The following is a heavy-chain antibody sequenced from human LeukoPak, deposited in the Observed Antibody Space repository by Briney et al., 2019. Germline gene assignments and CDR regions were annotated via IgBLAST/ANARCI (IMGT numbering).Heavy chain of an antibody. CDR3: ARDRHGYFDY. CDR1: GGSISSGGYY. V-gene: IGHV4-31*03. J-gene: IGHJ4*02. CDR2: IYYSGST. Sequence: PSETLSLTCTVSGGSISSGGYYWSWIRQHPGKGLEWIGYIYYSGSTYYNPSLKSRVTISVDTSKNQFSLELSSVTAADTAVYYCARDRHGYFDYWGQGTLVTVSS.